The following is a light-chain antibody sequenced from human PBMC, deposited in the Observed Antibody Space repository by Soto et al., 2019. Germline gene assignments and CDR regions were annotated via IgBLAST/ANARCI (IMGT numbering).Light chain of an antibody. CDR2: GAS. J-gene: IGKJ1*01. CDR1: QSVSSN. Sequence: EIVMTQSPAALSVSPGERATLSCRASQSVSSNLAWYQQKPGQAPRLLIYGASSRATGIPDRFSGSGSGTDFTLTISSLEPEDFAVYYCQQYNNWPVFGQGTKV. CDR3: QQYNNWPV. V-gene: IGKV3D-15*01.